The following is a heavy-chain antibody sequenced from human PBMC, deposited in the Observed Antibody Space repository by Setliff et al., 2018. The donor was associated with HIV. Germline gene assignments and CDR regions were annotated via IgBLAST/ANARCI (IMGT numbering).Heavy chain of an antibody. D-gene: IGHD2-15*01. CDR3: ARSSRGYCSGGSCYGFDP. J-gene: IGHJ5*01. Sequence: SETLSLTCTVSGGSISSDYWSWIRQPAGKGPEWIGRVYISGSTNYSPSLRSRVTMSVDTSKNQLSLNVTSVTAADTAVYYCARSSRGYCSGGSCYGFDPWGQGTMVTVSS. CDR1: GGSISSDY. V-gene: IGHV4-4*07. CDR2: VYISGST.